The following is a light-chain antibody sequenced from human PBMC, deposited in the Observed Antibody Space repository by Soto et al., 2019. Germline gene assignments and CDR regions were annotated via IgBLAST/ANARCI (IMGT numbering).Light chain of an antibody. CDR1: QSVSSN. CDR2: VAS. V-gene: IGKV3-15*01. J-gene: IGKJ4*02. CDR3: QQYNVWPLT. Sequence: EIVMTQSPATLSVSPGERATLSCRASQSVSSNLAWYQQKPGQTPKLLIYVASTRATGIPARFSGSESGTEFTLTISSLQSEDFAVYYCQQYNVWPLTFGGGTKGEFK.